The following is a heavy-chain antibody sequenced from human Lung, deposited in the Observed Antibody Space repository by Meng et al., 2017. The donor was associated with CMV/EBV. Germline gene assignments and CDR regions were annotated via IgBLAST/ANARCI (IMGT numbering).Heavy chain of an antibody. CDR3: ARVLGDFWSGGYYCYYYGMDV. CDR2: ISSSSSTI. CDR1: GFTFSSYS. V-gene: IGHV3-48*04. D-gene: IGHD3-3*01. Sequence: GEXXKISCAASGFTFSSYSMNWVRQAPGKGLEWVSYISSSSSTIFYADSVKGRFTISRDNAKNSLYLQMNSLRAEDTAVYYCARVLGDFWSGGYYCYYYGMDVXGQGXTVTVSS. J-gene: IGHJ6*02.